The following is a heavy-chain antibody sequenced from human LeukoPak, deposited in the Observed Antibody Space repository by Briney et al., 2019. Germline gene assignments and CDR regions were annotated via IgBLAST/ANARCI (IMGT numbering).Heavy chain of an antibody. J-gene: IGHJ4*02. CDR2: ISAYNGNT. V-gene: IGHV1-18*01. Sequence: ASGKVSCKASGYTFTSYGISWVRQAPGQGLEWMGWISAYNGNTNYAQKLQGRVTMTTDTSTSTAYMELRSLRSDDTAVYYCARDNSSGWQSDFDYWGQGTLVTVSS. CDR3: ARDNSSGWQSDFDY. CDR1: GYTFTSYG. D-gene: IGHD6-19*01.